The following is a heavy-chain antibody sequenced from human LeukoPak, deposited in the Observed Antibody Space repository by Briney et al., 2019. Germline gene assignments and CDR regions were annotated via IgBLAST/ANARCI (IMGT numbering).Heavy chain of an antibody. CDR3: ARGVVVIATSGNDY. CDR1: GFTLSNHW. D-gene: IGHD3-16*02. J-gene: IGHJ4*02. CDR2: IKQDGIEK. Sequence: GGSLRLSCAASGFTLSNHWMIWVRQAPGKGLECVANIKQDGIEKYYLDSVKGRFTISRDNAKNSVYLQMNSLRVEDTAVYYCARGVVVIATSGNDYWGQGTLVTVSS. V-gene: IGHV3-7*01.